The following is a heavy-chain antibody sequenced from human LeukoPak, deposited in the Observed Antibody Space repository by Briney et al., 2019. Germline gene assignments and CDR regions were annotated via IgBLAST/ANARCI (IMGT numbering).Heavy chain of an antibody. Sequence: GGSLRLSCAASGFTFSSYSMNWVRQAPGKGLEWVSSISSSSSYIYYADSVKGRFTISRDNAKNSLYLQMNSLRAEDTAVYYCARVYRGSYGQDFDYWGQGTLVTVSS. CDR3: ARVYRGSYGQDFDY. CDR2: ISSSSSYI. D-gene: IGHD1-26*01. J-gene: IGHJ4*02. CDR1: GFTFSSYS. V-gene: IGHV3-21*01.